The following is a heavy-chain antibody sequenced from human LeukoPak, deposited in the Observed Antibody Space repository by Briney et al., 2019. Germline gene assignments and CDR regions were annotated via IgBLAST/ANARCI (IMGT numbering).Heavy chain of an antibody. V-gene: IGHV3-11*01. CDR1: KFTFSDYF. CDR2: IDTSGSSI. Sequence: GGSLRLSCTASKFTFSDYFMSWIRQAPGKGLEWISYIDTSGSSIYYADSVKGRFTISRDNSKNTLYLQMNSLRAEDTAVYYCARRAGAYSHPYDYWGQGTLVTVSS. J-gene: IGHJ4*02. CDR3: ARRAGAYSHPYDY. D-gene: IGHD4/OR15-4a*01.